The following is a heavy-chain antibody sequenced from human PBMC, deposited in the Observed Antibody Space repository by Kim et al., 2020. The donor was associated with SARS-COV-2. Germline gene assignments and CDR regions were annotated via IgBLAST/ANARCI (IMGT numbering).Heavy chain of an antibody. Sequence: GGSLRLSCAASGFTFSSYGMHWVRQAPGKGLEWVAVIWYDGSNKYYADSVKGRFTISRDNSKNTLYLQMNSLRAEDTAVYYCARVGEMATDDDAFDIWGQGTMVTVSS. CDR2: IWYDGSNK. V-gene: IGHV3-33*01. D-gene: IGHD5-12*01. J-gene: IGHJ3*02. CDR1: GFTFSSYG. CDR3: ARVGEMATDDDAFDI.